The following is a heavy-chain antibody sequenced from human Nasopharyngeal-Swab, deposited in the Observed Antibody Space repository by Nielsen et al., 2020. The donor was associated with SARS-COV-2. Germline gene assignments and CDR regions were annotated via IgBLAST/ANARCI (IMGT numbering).Heavy chain of an antibody. CDR1: GFTFSSYA. J-gene: IGHJ1*01. Sequence: GESLKISCAASGFTFSSYAMNWVRQSPGKGPEWVSNIGGSGTSTYYADSVKGRFTISRDNSKNALFLQMNSLRADDTAVYYCAKDGLYYYDSSAHPAEYFQNWGQGTLVTVSS. D-gene: IGHD3-22*01. CDR3: AKDGLYYYDSSAHPAEYFQN. V-gene: IGHV3-23*01. CDR2: IGGSGTST.